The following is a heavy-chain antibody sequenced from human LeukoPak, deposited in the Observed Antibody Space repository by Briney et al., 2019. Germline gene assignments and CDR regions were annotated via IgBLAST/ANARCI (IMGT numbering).Heavy chain of an antibody. CDR3: ARGASTTVAGRDFDY. CDR2: INHSGST. V-gene: IGHV4-34*01. D-gene: IGHD6-19*01. CDR1: GFTFSSYW. J-gene: IGHJ4*02. Sequence: GSLRLSCAASGFTFSSYWMSWVRQPPGKGLEWIGEINHSGSTNYNPSLKSRVTISVDTSKNQFSLKLSSVTAADTAVYYCARGASTTVAGRDFDYWGQGTLVTVSS.